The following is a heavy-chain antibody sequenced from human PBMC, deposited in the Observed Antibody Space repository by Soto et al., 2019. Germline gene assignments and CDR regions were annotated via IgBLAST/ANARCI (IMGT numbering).Heavy chain of an antibody. CDR2: IYYSGST. CDR1: GGSISSSSYY. V-gene: IGHV4-39*01. Sequence: QLQLQESGPGLVKPSETLSLTCTVSGGSISSSSYYWGWIRQPPGKGLEWIGSIYYSGSTYYNPSLKSRVTISVDTSKNQFSLKPSSVTAADTAVYYCARRPPEYCSGGSCYFDYWGQGTLVTVSS. D-gene: IGHD2-15*01. CDR3: ARRPPEYCSGGSCYFDY. J-gene: IGHJ4*02.